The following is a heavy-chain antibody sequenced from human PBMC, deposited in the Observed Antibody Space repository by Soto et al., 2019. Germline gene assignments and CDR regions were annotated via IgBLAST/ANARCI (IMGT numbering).Heavy chain of an antibody. V-gene: IGHV3-15*01. Sequence: HLVESGGGLVKPGGSLRLSCAASGFTFNNAWMSWVRQAPGKGLEWVGRIKGEADGGTTDYAAPVKGRITISRDXXKDTRYLQINSLKTEDTAVYYCTTGLSNGYYNFDYWGQGTPVTVSS. CDR1: GFTFNNAW. J-gene: IGHJ4*02. CDR2: IKGEADGGTT. CDR3: TTGLSNGYYNFDY. D-gene: IGHD3-22*01.